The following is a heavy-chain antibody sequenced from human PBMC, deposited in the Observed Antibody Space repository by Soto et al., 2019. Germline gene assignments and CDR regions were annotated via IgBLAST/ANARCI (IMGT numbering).Heavy chain of an antibody. CDR2: IYWDDDK. V-gene: IGHV2-5*02. CDR3: ARDSSGWLGFDY. D-gene: IGHD6-19*01. J-gene: IGHJ4*02. Sequence: QITLKESGPTLVKSTQTLTLTCTFSGFSLSTNGVGVGWIRQPPGKALEWLALIYWDDDKRYSPSLKSRLTITKDTSKNQVVLTMTNMDPVDTATYYCARDSSGWLGFDYWGQGTLVTVSS. CDR1: GFSLSTNGVG.